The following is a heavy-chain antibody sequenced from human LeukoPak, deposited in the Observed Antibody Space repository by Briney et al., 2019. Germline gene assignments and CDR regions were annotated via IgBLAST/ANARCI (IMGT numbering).Heavy chain of an antibody. V-gene: IGHV3-21*01. CDR2: ISNSGSYI. Sequence: IPGGSLRLSCAASGFAFRSYGMTWVRQAPGKGLEWVSSISNSGSYIYYADSVKGRFTISRDNAKNSLYLQMNSLRAEDTAVYYCANHLACGSTSCPPFDYWGQGTLVTVSS. CDR3: ANHLACGSTSCPPFDY. CDR1: GFAFRSYG. J-gene: IGHJ4*02. D-gene: IGHD2-2*01.